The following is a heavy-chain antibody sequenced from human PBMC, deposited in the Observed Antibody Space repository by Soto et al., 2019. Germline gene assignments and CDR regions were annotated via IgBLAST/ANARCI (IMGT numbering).Heavy chain of an antibody. Sequence: EVQLVESGGGLVQPGGSLRLSCAASGFTFSDHHMDWVRQPPGKGLEWVGRARNGAHSYTTAYAASVEGRFAISRDDSKNTLSLQMNNLKTEDTAVYFCARSMGTSFDLWGPGTLVTVSS. CDR2: ARNGAHSYTT. V-gene: IGHV3-72*01. CDR3: ARSMGTSFDL. CDR1: GFTFSDHH. D-gene: IGHD2-8*01. J-gene: IGHJ4*02.